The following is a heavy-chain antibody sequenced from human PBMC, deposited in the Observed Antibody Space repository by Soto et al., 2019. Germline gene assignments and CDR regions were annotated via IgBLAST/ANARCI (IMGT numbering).Heavy chain of an antibody. Sequence: EVQLVESGGGLVQPGGSLRLSCAASGFTVSSNYMSWVRQAPGKGLEWVSVIYSGGSTYYADSVKGRFTISRDNSKNTLYLQINGLRAEDTAVYYCARDDWSGTEYFQHWGQGTLVTVSS. CDR2: IYSGGST. V-gene: IGHV3-66*01. D-gene: IGHD3-3*01. CDR3: ARDDWSGTEYFQH. J-gene: IGHJ1*01. CDR1: GFTVSSNY.